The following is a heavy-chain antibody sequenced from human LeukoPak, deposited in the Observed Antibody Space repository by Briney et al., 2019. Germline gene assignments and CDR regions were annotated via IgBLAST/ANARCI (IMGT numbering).Heavy chain of an antibody. V-gene: IGHV4-38-2*01. J-gene: IGHJ5*02. CDR2: IYHSGST. CDR3: ARLSVYHYSGSYLIRGWFDP. Sequence: SETLSLTCAVSGYSISSGYYWGWIRRPPGKGLEWIGSIYHSGSTYYNPSLKSRVTISVDTSKNQFSLKLSSVTAADTAVYYCARLSVYHYSGSYLIRGWFDPWGQGTLVTVSS. D-gene: IGHD3-10*01. CDR1: GYSISSGYY.